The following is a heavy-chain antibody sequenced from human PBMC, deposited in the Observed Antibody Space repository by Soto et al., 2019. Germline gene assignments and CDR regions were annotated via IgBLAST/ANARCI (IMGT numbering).Heavy chain of an antibody. V-gene: IGHV4-4*02. CDR3: VRSFGWYAIDY. Sequence: QVLLQESGPGLVQPSGTLSLSCAVSGVSISSNYYWGWVRQSPGKGLEWLGDISHIGSVNYSPSLMRRVTISMDRSENQFSLKLNSVTAADTAVNYCVRSFGWYAIDYWGQGTLVTVSS. D-gene: IGHD6-19*01. CDR2: ISHIGSV. CDR1: GVSISSNYY. J-gene: IGHJ4*02.